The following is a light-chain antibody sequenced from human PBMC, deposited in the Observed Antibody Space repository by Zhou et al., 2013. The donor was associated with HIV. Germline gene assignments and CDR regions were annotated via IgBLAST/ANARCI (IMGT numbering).Light chain of an antibody. V-gene: IGKV1-5*03. CDR1: ESLNNW. Sequence: DIQMTQSPSTLSASVGDRVTITCRASESLNNWLAWYQQKPGKAPKLLIHRASSLETDVPSRFSGSGSGTEFTLTISGLQPDDFATYYCQQYLDDPYTFGGGTKVEI. CDR2: RAS. J-gene: IGKJ4*01. CDR3: QQYLDDPYT.